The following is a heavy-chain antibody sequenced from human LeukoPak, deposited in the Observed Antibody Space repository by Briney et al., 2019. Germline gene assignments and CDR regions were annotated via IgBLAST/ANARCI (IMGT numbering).Heavy chain of an antibody. Sequence: PSETLSLTCTVSGGSISSYYWSWIRQPPGKGLEWIGYIYTSGSTNYNPSLKSRVTISVDTSKNQFSLKLSSVTAADTAVYYCARDEYSSSDVWKTHDAFDIWGQGTMVTVSS. CDR2: IYTSGST. D-gene: IGHD6-6*01. J-gene: IGHJ3*02. CDR1: GGSISSYY. CDR3: ARDEYSSSDVWKTHDAFDI. V-gene: IGHV4-4*09.